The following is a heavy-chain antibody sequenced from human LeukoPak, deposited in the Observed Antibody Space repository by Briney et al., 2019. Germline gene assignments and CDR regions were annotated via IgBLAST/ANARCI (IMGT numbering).Heavy chain of an antibody. CDR1: GFTFSSYW. CDR3: ARVSIAARPFYFDY. Sequence: PGGSLRLSCAASGFTFSSYWMSWVRQAPGKGLEWVANIKQDGSEKYYVDSVKGRFTISRDNAKNSLYLQMNSLRAEDTAVYYCARVSIAARPFYFDYWGQGTLVTVSS. V-gene: IGHV3-7*01. CDR2: IKQDGSEK. J-gene: IGHJ4*02. D-gene: IGHD6-6*01.